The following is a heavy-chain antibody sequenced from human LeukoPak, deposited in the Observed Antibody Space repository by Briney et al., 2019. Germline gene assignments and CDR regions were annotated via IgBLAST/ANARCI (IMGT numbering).Heavy chain of an antibody. CDR1: GGAFSSYA. CDR2: IIPIFGTA. Sequence: SVKVSCKASGGAFSSYAISWVRQAPGQGLEWMGRIIPIFGTANYAQKFQGRVTITTDESTSTAYMELSSLRSEDTAVYYCARTLRITMIVVAPDAFDIWGQGTMVTVSS. V-gene: IGHV1-69*05. J-gene: IGHJ3*02. CDR3: ARTLRITMIVVAPDAFDI. D-gene: IGHD3-22*01.